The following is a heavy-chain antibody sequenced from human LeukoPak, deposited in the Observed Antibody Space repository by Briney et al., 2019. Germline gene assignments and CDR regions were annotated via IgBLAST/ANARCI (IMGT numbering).Heavy chain of an antibody. J-gene: IGHJ4*02. D-gene: IGHD6-19*01. CDR2: ISSSSSYI. CDR3: ARDNMAGDRGSFDY. Sequence: GGSLRLSCAASGFTFSSYSMNWVRQAPGKGLEWVPSISSSSSYIYYADSVKGRFTISRGNAKNSLYLQMNSLRAEDTAVYYCARDNMAGDRGSFDYWGQGTLVTVSS. CDR1: GFTFSSYS. V-gene: IGHV3-21*01.